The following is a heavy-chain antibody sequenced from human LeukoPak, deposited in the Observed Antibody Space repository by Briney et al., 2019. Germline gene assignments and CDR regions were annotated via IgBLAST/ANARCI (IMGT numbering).Heavy chain of an antibody. CDR2: IRYDGSNK. D-gene: IGHD5-24*01. CDR3: AKDPARDYYYYYMDV. Sequence: GGSLRLSCAASGFTFSSYGMHWVRQAPGKGLEWVAFIRYDGSNKYYADSVKGRFTISRDNSKNTLYLRMNSLRAEDTAVYYCAKDPARDYYYYYMDVWGKGTTVTVSS. V-gene: IGHV3-30*02. CDR1: GFTFSSYG. J-gene: IGHJ6*03.